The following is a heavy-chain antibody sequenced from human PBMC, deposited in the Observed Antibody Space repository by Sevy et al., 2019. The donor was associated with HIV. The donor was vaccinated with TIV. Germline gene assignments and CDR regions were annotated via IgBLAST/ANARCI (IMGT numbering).Heavy chain of an antibody. CDR3: AKAYGSGITDYYMDV. Sequence: GGCLRLSCAASGFSFSSYGMHWVRQAPGKGLEWVVVIWDDGSNKYYADTLKGRFTISRENSKNTLYLQMNSLRAEDTPVYYCAKAYGSGITDYYMDVWGKGTTVTVSS. J-gene: IGHJ6*03. D-gene: IGHD3-10*01. CDR2: IWDDGSNK. CDR1: GFSFSSYG. V-gene: IGHV3-33*06.